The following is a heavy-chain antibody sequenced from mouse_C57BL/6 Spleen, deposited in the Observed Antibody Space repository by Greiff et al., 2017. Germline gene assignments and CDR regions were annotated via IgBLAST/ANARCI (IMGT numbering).Heavy chain of an antibody. J-gene: IGHJ2*01. CDR2: ISDGGSYT. V-gene: IGHV5-4*03. D-gene: IGHD4-1*01. Sequence: EVMLVESGGGLVKPGGSLKLSCAASGFTFSSYAMSWVRQTPEKRLEWVATISDGGSYTYYPDNVKGRFTISRDNAKNNLYLQMSHLKSEDTAMYYCARGTGRAYWGQGTTLTVSS. CDR3: ARGTGRAY. CDR1: GFTFSSYA.